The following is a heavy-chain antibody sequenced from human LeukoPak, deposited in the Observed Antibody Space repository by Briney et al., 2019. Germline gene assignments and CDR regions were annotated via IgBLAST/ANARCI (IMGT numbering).Heavy chain of an antibody. V-gene: IGHV4-59*01. CDR1: GGSISGSY. CDR2: MYNSGST. Sequence: KPSETLSLTCTVSGGSISGSYWSWIRQPPGKGLEWIAYMYNSGSTNYNPSLKSRVTISIDTSKNQFSLKLSSLTAADTAIYYCARGSRDGYNHFDYWGQGTLVTVSS. J-gene: IGHJ4*02. D-gene: IGHD5-24*01. CDR3: ARGSRDGYNHFDY.